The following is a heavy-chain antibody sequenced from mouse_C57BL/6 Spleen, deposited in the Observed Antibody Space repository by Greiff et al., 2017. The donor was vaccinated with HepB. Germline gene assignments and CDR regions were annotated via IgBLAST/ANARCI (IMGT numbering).Heavy chain of an antibody. CDR1: GFNIKDDY. CDR2: IDPENGDT. Sequence: EVKVVESGAELVRPGASVKLSCTASGFNIKDDYMHWVKQRPEQGLEWIGWIDPENGDTEYASKFQGKATITADTSSNTAYLQLSSLTSEDTAVYYCTTGSSYLYWYFDVWGTGTTVTVSS. D-gene: IGHD1-1*01. CDR3: TTGSSYLYWYFDV. J-gene: IGHJ1*03. V-gene: IGHV14-4*01.